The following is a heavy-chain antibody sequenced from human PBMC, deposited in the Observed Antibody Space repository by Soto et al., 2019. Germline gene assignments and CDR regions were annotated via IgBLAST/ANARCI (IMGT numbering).Heavy chain of an antibody. CDR3: ARFCYGGNGILTAPFDY. CDR2: IYYSGST. D-gene: IGHD4-17*01. V-gene: IGHV4-59*01. J-gene: IGHJ4*02. Sequence: SETLSLTCTVSGGSISSYYWSWIRQPPGKGLEWIGYIYYSGSTNYNPSLKSRVTISVDTSKNQFSLKLSSVTAADTAVYYCARFCYGGNGILTAPFDYWGQGTLVTVSS. CDR1: GGSISSYY.